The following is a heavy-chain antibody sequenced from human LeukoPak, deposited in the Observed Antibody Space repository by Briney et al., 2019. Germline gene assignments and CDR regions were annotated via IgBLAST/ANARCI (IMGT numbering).Heavy chain of an antibody. J-gene: IGHJ4*02. Sequence: GESLKISCKGFGYSFTSYWIGWVRQRPGKGLEWMGIIYPGDSDTRYSPSFEGQVTISADKSSSTAYLQWSSLKASDTAIYYCARQLGNYRPDQWGQGTLVTVSS. V-gene: IGHV5-51*01. CDR2: IYPGDSDT. CDR3: ARQLGNYRPDQ. CDR1: GYSFTSYW. D-gene: IGHD4-11*01.